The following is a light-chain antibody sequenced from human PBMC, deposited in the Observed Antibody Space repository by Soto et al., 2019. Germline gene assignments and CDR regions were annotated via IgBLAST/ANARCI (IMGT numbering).Light chain of an antibody. V-gene: IGLV2-14*01. CDR2: EVS. CDR3: YSYTSSSDRV. J-gene: IGLJ1*01. Sequence: QSALTQPASGSGSPGQSSTISCTGTSSEIGGYSYVSWYQQHPGKAPKLIIYEVSHRPSGVSNRLSGSKSDNTASLTISGLQAEDEADYYCYSYTSSSDRVFRTGTKVTVL. CDR1: SSEIGGYSY.